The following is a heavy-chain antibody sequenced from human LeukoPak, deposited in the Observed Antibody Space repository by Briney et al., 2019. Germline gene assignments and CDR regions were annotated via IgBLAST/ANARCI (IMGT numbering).Heavy chain of an antibody. J-gene: IGHJ4*02. CDR1: GITLSNYG. V-gene: IGHV3-23*01. D-gene: IGHD3-22*01. CDR2: ISDSGGRT. CDR3: AKRGVVIRVILVGFHKEAYYFDS. Sequence: GRSLRLSCAVSGITLSNYGMSWVRQAPGKGLAWVAGISDSGGRTNYADSVKGRFTISRDNPKNTLYQQMNSLRAEDTAVYFCAKRGVVIRVILVGFHKEAYYFDSWGQGALVTVSS.